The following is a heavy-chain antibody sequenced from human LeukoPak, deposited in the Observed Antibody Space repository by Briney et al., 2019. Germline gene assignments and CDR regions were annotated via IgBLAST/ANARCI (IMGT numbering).Heavy chain of an antibody. J-gene: IGHJ3*02. CDR2: INPNSGGT. CDR3: AREGVLRFLEWYPRGAFDI. CDR1: GYTFTGYY. V-gene: IGHV1-2*02. D-gene: IGHD3-3*01. Sequence: APVKVSCKASGYTFTGYYMHWVRQAPGQGLEWMGWINPNSGGTNYAQKFQGRVTMTRDTSISTAYMELSRLRSDDTAVYYCAREGVLRFLEWYPRGAFDIWGQGTMVTVSS.